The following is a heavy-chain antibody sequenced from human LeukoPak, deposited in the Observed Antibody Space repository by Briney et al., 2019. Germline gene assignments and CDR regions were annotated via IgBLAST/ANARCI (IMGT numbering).Heavy chain of an antibody. CDR2: IRYDGSNK. V-gene: IGHV3-30*02. CDR1: GFTFSSYG. J-gene: IGHJ5*02. D-gene: IGHD4-17*01. Sequence: GGSLRLSCAASGFTFSSYGMHWVRQAPGKGLEWVAFIRYDGSNKYYADSVKGRFTISRDNSKNTLYVQMNSLRPEDTAVYYCAKDQDYGDINWFDPWGQGTLVTVSS. CDR3: AKDQDYGDINWFDP.